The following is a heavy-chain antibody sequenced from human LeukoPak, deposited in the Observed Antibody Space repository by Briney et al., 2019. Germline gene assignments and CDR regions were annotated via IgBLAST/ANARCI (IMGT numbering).Heavy chain of an antibody. J-gene: IGHJ5*02. V-gene: IGHV6-1*01. CDR2: IYYRSKWYS. CDR3: TGGGLVRGTLHWFDP. Sequence: SQTLSPTCAISGDSVSGGSADWNWIRQSPSRGLEWLGRIYYRSKWYSDYAISLKSRITINPDTSRNQFSLQLNSVTHDDTAVYYCTGGGLVRGTLHWFDPWGQGTLVTVSS. D-gene: IGHD3-10*01. CDR1: GDSVSGGSAD.